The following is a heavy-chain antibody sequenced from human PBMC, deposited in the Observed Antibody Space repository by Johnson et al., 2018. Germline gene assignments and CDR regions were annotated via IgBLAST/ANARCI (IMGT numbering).Heavy chain of an antibody. Sequence: QVQLRQWGAGLLKPSVTLVLTCAVYGQSISGYYWSWIRQPPGKGLEWIVEIIHSGSTNYNPSLKSRVTLSVDTSKNQFSLTLSSVTAADTAVYYCARLYGGKRSAIAFDIWGQGTMVIVSS. CDR3: ARLYGGKRSAIAFDI. CDR1: GQSISGYY. V-gene: IGHV4-34*12. J-gene: IGHJ3*02. CDR2: IIHSGST. D-gene: IGHD2-8*01.